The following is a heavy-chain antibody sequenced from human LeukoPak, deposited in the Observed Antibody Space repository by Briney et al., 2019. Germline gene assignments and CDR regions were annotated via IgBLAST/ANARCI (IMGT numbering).Heavy chain of an antibody. Sequence: GGSLRLSCAASGFTFSSYGMHWVRQAPGKGLEWVAVISYDGSNKYYADSVKGRFTISRDNSKNTLYLQMNSLRAEDTAVYYCAKDLSGSYRTTNWFDPWGQGTLVTVSS. V-gene: IGHV3-30*18. CDR1: GFTFSSYG. CDR2: ISYDGSNK. J-gene: IGHJ5*02. CDR3: AKDLSGSYRTTNWFDP. D-gene: IGHD1-26*01.